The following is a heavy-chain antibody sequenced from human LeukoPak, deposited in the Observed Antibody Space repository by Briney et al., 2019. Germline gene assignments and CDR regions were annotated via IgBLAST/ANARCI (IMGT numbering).Heavy chain of an antibody. CDR2: ISTYNGNT. V-gene: IGHV1-18*01. Sequence: ASVKVSCEGSGYTFTKYGITWVRQAPGQGLEWMGCISTYNGNTNYAQKLPGRVTMTTDTSTSTAYMELRRLISDDAAVYYCARGDDYGDYWGLYWGQGTLVTVSS. CDR3: ARGDDYGDYWGLY. D-gene: IGHD4-17*01. J-gene: IGHJ4*02. CDR1: GYTFTKYG.